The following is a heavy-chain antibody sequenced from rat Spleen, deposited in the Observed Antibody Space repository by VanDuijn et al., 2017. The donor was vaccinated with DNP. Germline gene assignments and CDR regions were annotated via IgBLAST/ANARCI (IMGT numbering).Heavy chain of an antibody. V-gene: IGHV5-31*01. CDR1: GFTFNNYW. CDR2: ISSSGGST. D-gene: IGHD1-2*01. Sequence: EVQLVESGGDLVQPRRSLKLSCVASGFTFNNYWMTWIRQVPGQGLEWVASISSSGGSTYYPDSVRGRFPITRDSAKNTLYLQMDSLRSEDTATYYCARHYYSSYIYAMDAWGQGTSVTVSS. CDR3: ARHYYSSYIYAMDA. J-gene: IGHJ4*01.